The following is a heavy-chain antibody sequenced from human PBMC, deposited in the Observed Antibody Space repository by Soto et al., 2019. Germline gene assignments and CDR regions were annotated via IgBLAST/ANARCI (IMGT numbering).Heavy chain of an antibody. CDR3: ARTPKQIHWFDP. J-gene: IGHJ5*02. CDR1: GFSISSGLGY. V-gene: IGHV4-31*02. Sequence: SVTLSRTGTVSGFSISSGLGYRRRIRTHPGTAVEGVVYIYYSGSTYYIPSLKNRVTISVDTSKNQFSLKLISATAAATAVYYCARTPKQIHWFDPWGQGTLVNVSS. CDR2: IYYSGST.